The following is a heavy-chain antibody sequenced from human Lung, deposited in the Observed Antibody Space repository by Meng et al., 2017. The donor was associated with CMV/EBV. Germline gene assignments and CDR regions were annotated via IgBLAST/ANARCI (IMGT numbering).Heavy chain of an antibody. CDR1: GFIFSSYG. J-gene: IGHJ4*02. CDR3: AKGAGSVGSIHFDY. D-gene: IGHD1-26*01. Sequence: SCAASGFIFSSYGMHWVRQAPGKGLEWVAVIWYDGSEKYYADSVKGRFIISRDNSRNMLYLQMSSLRAEDTAVYYCAKGAGSVGSIHFDYWGQGXLVTVSS. V-gene: IGHV3-33*06. CDR2: IWYDGSEK.